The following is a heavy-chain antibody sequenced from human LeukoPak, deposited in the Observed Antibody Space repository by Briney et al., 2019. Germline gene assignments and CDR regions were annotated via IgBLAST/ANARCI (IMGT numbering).Heavy chain of an antibody. J-gene: IGHJ4*02. CDR1: GFTFSSYA. V-gene: IGHV3-23*01. Sequence: GGSLRPSCAASGFTFSSYAMSWVRQAPGKGLEWVSAINGSGGSTYYADSVKGRFTISRDNSKNTLYLQMNSLRAEDTAVYYCAKVSKREGYFDYWGQGTLVTVSS. CDR3: AKVSKREGYFDY. CDR2: INGSGGST.